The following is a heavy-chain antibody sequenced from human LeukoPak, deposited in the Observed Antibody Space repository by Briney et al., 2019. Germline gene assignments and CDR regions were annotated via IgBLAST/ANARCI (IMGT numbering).Heavy chain of an antibody. CDR1: GLTLTIYA. V-gene: IGHV3-23*01. Sequence: GGSLRPACAASGLTLTIYAIGWGRQAPGEGVEWVSGISGIGTNPNYADSLRGQFTIYRDKPKNTLYLQMHSLRAEDTAVYYCAKATSPVFSRDWFDPWGQGTLVTVSS. J-gene: IGHJ5*02. D-gene: IGHD3-3*02. CDR2: ISGIGTNP. CDR3: AKATSPVFSRDWFDP.